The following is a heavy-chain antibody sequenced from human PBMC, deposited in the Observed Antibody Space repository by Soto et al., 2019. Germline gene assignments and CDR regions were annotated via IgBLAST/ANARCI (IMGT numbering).Heavy chain of an antibody. V-gene: IGHV4-39*07. CDR1: GGSISSGGYY. J-gene: IGHJ4*02. CDR2: INHSGST. Sequence: SETLSLTCTVSGGSISSGGYYWSWIRQPPGKGLEWIGEINHSGSTNYNPSLKSRVTISVDTSKNQFSLKLSSVTAADTAVYYCARSDVDTAMAASRNPYYFDYWGQGTLVTVSS. D-gene: IGHD5-18*01. CDR3: ARSDVDTAMAASRNPYYFDY.